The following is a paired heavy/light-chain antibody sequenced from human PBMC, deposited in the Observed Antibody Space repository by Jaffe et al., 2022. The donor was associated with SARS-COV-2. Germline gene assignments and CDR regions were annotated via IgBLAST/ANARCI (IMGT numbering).Heavy chain of an antibody. V-gene: IGHV3-33*01. CDR2: IWYDGSNK. CDR3: ARPYCGGDCSYAFDI. CDR1: GFTFSTFG. Sequence: QVQLVESGGGVVQPGRSLRLSCAASGFTFSTFGMHWVRQAPGKGLEWVAVIWYDGSNKYYADSVKGRFTISRDNSKNTLYLQMNSLRAEDTAVYYCARPYCGGDCSYAFDIWGQGTMVTVSS. J-gene: IGHJ3*02. D-gene: IGHD2-21*02.
Light chain of an antibody. Sequence: SSELTQDPAVSVALGQTVRITCQGDILRNYYGSWYQQKPGQAPILVIYAKNNRPSGIPDRFSGSTSGNTASLTITGAQAEDEADYYCNSRDSSGDHLGVFGGGTKLTVL. V-gene: IGLV3-19*01. J-gene: IGLJ3*02. CDR1: ILRNYY. CDR3: NSRDSSGDHLGV. CDR2: AKN.